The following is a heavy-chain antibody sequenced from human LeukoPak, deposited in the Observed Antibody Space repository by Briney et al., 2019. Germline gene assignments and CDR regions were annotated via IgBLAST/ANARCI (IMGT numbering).Heavy chain of an antibody. Sequence: ASVKVSCKASGYTFTSYYMHWVRQAPGQGLEWMGIINPSGGSTSYAQKFQGRVTMTRDTSTSTVYMELSSLRSEDTAVYYCARDLAYYYDSSGYAPFDYWGQGTLLTVSS. CDR3: ARDLAYYYDSSGYAPFDY. CDR2: INPSGGST. J-gene: IGHJ4*02. V-gene: IGHV1-46*01. CDR1: GYTFTSYY. D-gene: IGHD3-22*01.